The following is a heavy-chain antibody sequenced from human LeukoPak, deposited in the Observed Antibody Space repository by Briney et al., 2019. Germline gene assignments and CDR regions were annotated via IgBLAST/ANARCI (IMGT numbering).Heavy chain of an antibody. V-gene: IGHV3-7*01. J-gene: IGHJ4*02. CDR1: GFTFSSYW. CDR2: IKQDGSEK. D-gene: IGHD5-12*01. CDR3: ARAGGYASSWAY. Sequence: GGSLRLSCAASGFTFSSYWMSWVRQAPGKGLEWVANIKQDGSEKNYVDSVKGRFAISRDNAKNSLDLQMNSLRGEDTAVYYCARAGGYASSWAYWGQGTLVTVSS.